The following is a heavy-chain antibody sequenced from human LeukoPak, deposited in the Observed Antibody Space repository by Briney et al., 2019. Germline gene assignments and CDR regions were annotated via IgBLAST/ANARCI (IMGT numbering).Heavy chain of an antibody. D-gene: IGHD2-2*01. Sequence: PGGSLRLSCAGSGITFSSWSMNWVRQAPGKGLEWVSFISSTSATIYYADSVKGRFTVSRDNAKNSLYLQMNRLRDEDTAVYYCARSGYALYGGQGTLVTVSS. CDR1: GITFSSWS. CDR2: ISSTSATI. J-gene: IGHJ4*02. V-gene: IGHV3-48*02. CDR3: ARSGYALY.